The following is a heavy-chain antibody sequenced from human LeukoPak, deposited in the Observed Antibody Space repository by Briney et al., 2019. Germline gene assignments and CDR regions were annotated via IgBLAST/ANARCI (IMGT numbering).Heavy chain of an antibody. CDR2: ISGRSSTI. Sequence: PGGSLRLSCAASGFTFSSYAVSWVRQAPGKGLEWVSYISGRSSTIYYADSVKGRFTISRDNAKNSMYLQMNSLRAEDTAVYYCARDRIKSGSYYFDYWGQGTLVTVSS. CDR3: ARDRIKSGSYYFDY. CDR1: GFTFSSYA. J-gene: IGHJ4*02. D-gene: IGHD1-26*01. V-gene: IGHV3-48*01.